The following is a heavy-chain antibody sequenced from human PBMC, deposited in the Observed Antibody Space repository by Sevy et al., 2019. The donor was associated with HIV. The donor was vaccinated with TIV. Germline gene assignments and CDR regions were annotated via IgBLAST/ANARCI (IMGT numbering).Heavy chain of an antibody. CDR3: ARDPPGRMTTYCYYYMDV. J-gene: IGHJ6*03. Sequence: GGSLRLSCAASGFTVSSNYMSWVRQAPGKGLEWVSVIYSGGSTYYADSVKGRFTISRDNSKNTLYLQMNSLRAEDTAVYYCARDPPGRMTTYCYYYMDVWGKGTTVTVSS. CDR2: IYSGGST. CDR1: GFTVSSNY. V-gene: IGHV3-53*01. D-gene: IGHD4-17*01.